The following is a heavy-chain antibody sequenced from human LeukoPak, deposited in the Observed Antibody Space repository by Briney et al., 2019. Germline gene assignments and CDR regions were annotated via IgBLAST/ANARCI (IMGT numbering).Heavy chain of an antibody. V-gene: IGHV4-4*07. J-gene: IGHJ6*02. D-gene: IGHD3-9*01. CDR3: AALASYYDISHYYGMGV. CDR1: GGSISSYY. Sequence: SETLSLTCTVSGGSISSYYWSWIRQPAGKGLEWIGRIYTSGSTNYNPSLKSRVTMSVDTSKNQFSLKLSSVTAADTAVYYCAALASYYDISHYYGMGVWGQGTTVTVSS. CDR2: IYTSGST.